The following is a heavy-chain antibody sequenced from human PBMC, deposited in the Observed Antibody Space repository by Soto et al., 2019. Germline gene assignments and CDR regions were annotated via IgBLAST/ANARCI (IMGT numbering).Heavy chain of an antibody. J-gene: IGHJ4*02. V-gene: IGHV1-69*13. CDR2: IVPIFGTA. CDR3: ASPNTYYYDSRTQAFDY. Sequence: GASVKVSCKASGGTFSSYAISWVRQAPGQGLEWMGGIVPIFGTANYAQKFQGRVTITADESTSTAYMELSSLRSEDTAVYYCASPNTYYYDSRTQAFDYWGQGTLVTVSS. CDR1: GGTFSSYA. D-gene: IGHD3-22*01.